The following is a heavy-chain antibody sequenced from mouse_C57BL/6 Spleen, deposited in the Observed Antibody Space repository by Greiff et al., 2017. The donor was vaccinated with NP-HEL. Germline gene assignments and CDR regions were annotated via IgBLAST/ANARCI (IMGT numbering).Heavy chain of an antibody. V-gene: IGHV1-69*01. J-gene: IGHJ1*03. CDR2: IDPSDSYT. Sequence: VQLQQPGAELVMPGASVKLSCKASGYTFTSYWMHWVKQRPGQGLEWIGEIDPSDSYTNYNQKFKGKSTLTVDKSSSTAYMQLSSLTSEDSAVYYCAWLLHYFDVWGTGTTVTVSS. D-gene: IGHD2-3*01. CDR1: GYTFTSYW. CDR3: AWLLHYFDV.